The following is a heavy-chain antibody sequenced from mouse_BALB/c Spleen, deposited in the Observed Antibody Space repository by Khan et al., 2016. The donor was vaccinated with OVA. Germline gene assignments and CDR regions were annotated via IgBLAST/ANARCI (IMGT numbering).Heavy chain of an antibody. Sequence: QVQLQQSGAELVKPGASVKLSCKTSGYTFSNYYIYWVKQRPGQGLEWIGGINPSNGGANFNEKFKTKATLTVDKSSSTVYMQLTSLTSEDSAVYYYTRSGYANPFAYWGQGTLVTVSA. D-gene: IGHD2-10*02. CDR3: TRSGYANPFAY. CDR1: GYTFSNYY. V-gene: IGHV1S81*02. J-gene: IGHJ3*01. CDR2: INPSNGGA.